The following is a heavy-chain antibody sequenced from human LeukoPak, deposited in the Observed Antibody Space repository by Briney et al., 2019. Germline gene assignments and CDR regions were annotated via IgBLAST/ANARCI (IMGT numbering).Heavy chain of an antibody. Sequence: KPGGSLRLSCAASGFTFSDYYMSWIRQAPGKGLEWVSYISSSGSTIYYADSVKGRFTISRDNAKNSLYLQMNSLRAEDTALYSCANFDGSTQAFQIWGQGTMVTASS. V-gene: IGHV3-11*04. CDR1: GFTFSDYY. J-gene: IGHJ3*02. D-gene: IGHD3-9*01. CDR3: ANFDGSTQAFQI. CDR2: ISSSGSTI.